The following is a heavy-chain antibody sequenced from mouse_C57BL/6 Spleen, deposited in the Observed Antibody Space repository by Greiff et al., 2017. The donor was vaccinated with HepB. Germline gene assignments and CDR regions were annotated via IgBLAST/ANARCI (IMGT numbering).Heavy chain of an antibody. J-gene: IGHJ3*01. CDR3: ARKDYYGPGFAY. V-gene: IGHV1-76*01. Sequence: QVQLKESGAELVRPGASVKLSCKASGYTFTDYYINWVKQRPGQGLEWIARIYPGSGNTYYNEKFKGKATLTAEKSSSTAYMQLSSLTSEDSAVYFCARKDYYGPGFAYWGQRTLVTVSA. CDR1: GYTFTDYY. D-gene: IGHD1-1*01. CDR2: IYPGSGNT.